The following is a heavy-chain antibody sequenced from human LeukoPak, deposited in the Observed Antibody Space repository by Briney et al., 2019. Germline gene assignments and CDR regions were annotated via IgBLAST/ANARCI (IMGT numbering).Heavy chain of an antibody. V-gene: IGHV1-8*01. Sequence: MGWTNPNSGNTGYAQKFQGRVTMTRNTSISTAYMELSSLRSEDTAVYYCARAVESGWFDPWGQGTLVTVSS. CDR3: ARAVESGWFDP. J-gene: IGHJ5*02. D-gene: IGHD5-24*01. CDR2: TNPNSGNT.